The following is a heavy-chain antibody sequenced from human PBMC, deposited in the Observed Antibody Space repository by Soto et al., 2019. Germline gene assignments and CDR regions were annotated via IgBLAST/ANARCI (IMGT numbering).Heavy chain of an antibody. CDR3: AGGTYDSSSFDY. J-gene: IGHJ4*02. V-gene: IGHV4-59*01. Sequence: PSETLSLTCTVSGGSISSYYWSWIRQPPGKGLEWIGYIYYSGSTNYNPSLKSRVTISVDTSKNQFSLKLSSVTASDTAVYYCAGGTYDSSSFDYWGQGTLVTVSS. CDR1: GGSISSYY. D-gene: IGHD6-13*01. CDR2: IYYSGST.